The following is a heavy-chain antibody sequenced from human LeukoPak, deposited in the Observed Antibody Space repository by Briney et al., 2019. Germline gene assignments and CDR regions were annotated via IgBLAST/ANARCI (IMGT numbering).Heavy chain of an antibody. CDR1: GFTFSSSW. D-gene: IGHD2-15*01. CDR2: IKQDGSDK. V-gene: IGHV3-7*05. CDR3: ARGPLSRPFDY. J-gene: IGHJ4*02. Sequence: PGGSLRLSCTASGFTFSSSWMSWVRQAPGKGLEWVANIKQDGSDKYYVDSVKGRFTISRDNAKNSLYLQMDSLRAEDTAVYYCARGPLSRPFDYWGQGTLVTVSS.